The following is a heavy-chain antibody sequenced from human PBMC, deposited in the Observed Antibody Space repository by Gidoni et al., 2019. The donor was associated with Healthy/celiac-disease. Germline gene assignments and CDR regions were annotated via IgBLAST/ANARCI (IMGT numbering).Heavy chain of an antibody. V-gene: IGHV4-61*02. D-gene: IGHD3-10*01. CDR1: GGYISRGSYY. J-gene: IGHJ6*02. CDR3: ARETTMVRGVISYYYYYGMDV. Sequence: QVQLQESGPGLVKPSQTLSLTCTVAGGYISRGSYYWSWIRQPAGKGLEWIGRIYTSGSTNYNPSLKSRVTISVDTSKNQFSLKLSSVTAADTAVYYCARETTMVRGVISYYYYYGMDVWGQGTTVTVSS. CDR2: IYTSGST.